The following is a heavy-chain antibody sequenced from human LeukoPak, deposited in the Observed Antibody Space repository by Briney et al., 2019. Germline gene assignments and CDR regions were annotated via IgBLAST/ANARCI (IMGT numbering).Heavy chain of an antibody. CDR3: ASHRLGLYYYDSSGYYSDAFDI. CDR1: GGTFSSYA. CDR2: IIPIFGTA. Sequence: GASVKVSCKASGGTFSSYAISWVRQAPGQGLEWMGGIIPIFGTANYAQKFQGRVTITTDESTGTAYMELSSLRSEDTAVYYCASHRLGLYYYDSSGYYSDAFDIWGQGTMVTVSS. J-gene: IGHJ3*02. V-gene: IGHV1-69*05. D-gene: IGHD3-22*01.